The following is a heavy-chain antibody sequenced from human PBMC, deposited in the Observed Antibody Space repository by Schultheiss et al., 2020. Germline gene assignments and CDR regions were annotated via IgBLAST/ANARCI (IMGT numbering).Heavy chain of an antibody. J-gene: IGHJ5*02. CDR2: ISSSSTYI. V-gene: IGHV3-21*01. CDR1: GFTFSSYS. D-gene: IGHD3-22*01. CDR3: ARVHKDSSGYDNWFDP. Sequence: GESLKISCAASGFTFSSYSMNWVRQAPGKRLEWVASISSSSTYIYYADSVKGRFTISRDNAKNSLYLQMSTLRAEDTAVYYCARVHKDSSGYDNWFDPWGQGTLVTGYS.